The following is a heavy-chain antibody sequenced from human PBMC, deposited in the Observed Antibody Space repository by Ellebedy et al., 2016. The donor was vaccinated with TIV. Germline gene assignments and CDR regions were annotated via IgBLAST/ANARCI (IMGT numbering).Heavy chain of an antibody. CDR1: GFTFSSYA. D-gene: IGHD6-19*01. CDR3: AKDGRVAGTPGFDY. V-gene: IGHV3-23*01. CDR2: ISGSGVST. J-gene: IGHJ4*02. Sequence: GESLKISCAASGFTFSSYAMSWVRQAPGKGLEWVSAISGSGVSTYYADSVKGRFTISRDNSKNTLYLQMNSLRAEDTAVYYCAKDGRVAGTPGFDYWGQGTLVTVSS.